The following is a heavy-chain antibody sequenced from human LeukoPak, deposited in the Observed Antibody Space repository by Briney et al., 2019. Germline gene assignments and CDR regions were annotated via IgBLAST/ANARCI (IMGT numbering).Heavy chain of an antibody. V-gene: IGHV1-2*02. D-gene: IGHD4-17*01. CDR3: ARETTVTTYRWFDP. J-gene: IGHJ5*02. CDR1: GYTFTGYY. CDR2: INPNSGGT. Sequence: ASVKVSCKASGYTFTGYYMHWVRQAPGQGLEWMGWINPNSGGTNYAQKFQGRVTMTRDTSISTAYMELSRLRSDDTAVYYCARETTVTTYRWFDPWGQGTLVTVSS.